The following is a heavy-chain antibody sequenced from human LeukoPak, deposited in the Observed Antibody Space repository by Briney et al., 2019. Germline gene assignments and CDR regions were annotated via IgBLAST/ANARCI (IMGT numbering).Heavy chain of an antibody. J-gene: IGHJ6*02. CDR2: TYYRSKWYN. D-gene: IGHD6-13*01. Sequence: QTLSLTCAISGDSVSSNSAAWNWIRQSPSRGLEWLGRTYYRSKWYNNYAVSVKSRITINADTSRNQFSLQLSSVTPDDTAVYYCANLIAAAGSLMDVWGQGTTVTVSS. V-gene: IGHV6-1*01. CDR3: ANLIAAAGSLMDV. CDR1: GDSVSSNSAA.